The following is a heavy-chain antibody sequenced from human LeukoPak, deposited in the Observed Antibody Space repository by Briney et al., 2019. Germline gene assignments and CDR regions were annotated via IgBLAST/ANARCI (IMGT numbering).Heavy chain of an antibody. Sequence: PSETLSLTCAVYGGSFSGYYWSWIRQPPGKGLEWIGEINHSGSTNYNPSLKSRVTISVDTSKNQFSLKPSSVTAADTAVYYCARDPPYYYDSSGYTAGYWGQGTLVTVSS. D-gene: IGHD3-22*01. V-gene: IGHV4-34*01. CDR3: ARDPPYYYDSSGYTAGY. J-gene: IGHJ4*02. CDR1: GGSFSGYY. CDR2: INHSGST.